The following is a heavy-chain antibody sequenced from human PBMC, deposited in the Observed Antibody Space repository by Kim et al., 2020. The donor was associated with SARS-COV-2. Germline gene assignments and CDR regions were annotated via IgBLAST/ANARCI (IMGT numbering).Heavy chain of an antibody. CDR1: GYSFTTLA. V-gene: IGHV1-3*01. CDR3: AREAVAGSFDH. CDR2: INGGNGNT. J-gene: IGHJ4*02. D-gene: IGHD6-19*01. Sequence: ASVKVSCKASGYSFTTLALYWVRRAPGQRLEWMGWINGGNGNTRYSQKFQARVSITRDTSATTAYLELSGLRSEDPAVYYCAREAVAGSFDHWGQGTLVTVSS.